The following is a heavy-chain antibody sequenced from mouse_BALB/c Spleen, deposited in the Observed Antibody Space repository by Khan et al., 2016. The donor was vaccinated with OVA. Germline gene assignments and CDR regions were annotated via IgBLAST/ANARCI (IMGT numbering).Heavy chain of an antibody. CDR3: ARNGITTWFAY. CDR2: IDPFNGGT. CDR1: GYSFTSYY. J-gene: IGHJ3*01. V-gene: IGHV1S135*01. Sequence: LQQSGPELMKPGASVKISCKASGYSFTSYYMHWVKQSHGKSLEWIGYIDPFNGGTSYNRKFKGKATLTVDKSSSTAYMHLSSLTSEDSAVYYCARNGITTWFAYWGQGTLVTVSA. D-gene: IGHD2-4*01.